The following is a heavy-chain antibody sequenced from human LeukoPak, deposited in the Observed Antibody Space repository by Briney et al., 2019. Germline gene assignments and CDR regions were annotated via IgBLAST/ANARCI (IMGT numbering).Heavy chain of an antibody. Sequence: QPGGSLRLSCAASVFTFDDYAMHWVRQPPGKGLEWVSLISLDGTTTYYADSVKGRFTISRDNSKNSLFLQMNSLRTDDISLYYCAKRGGLNLYYYYGMDVWGQGATVTVSS. CDR2: ISLDGTTT. J-gene: IGHJ6*02. D-gene: IGHD2-15*01. CDR1: VFTFDDYA. CDR3: AKRGGLNLYYYYGMDV. V-gene: IGHV3-43*02.